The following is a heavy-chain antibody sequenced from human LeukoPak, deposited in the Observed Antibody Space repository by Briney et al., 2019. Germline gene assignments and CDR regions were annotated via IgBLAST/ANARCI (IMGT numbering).Heavy chain of an antibody. D-gene: IGHD6-13*01. CDR2: IYHSGST. V-gene: IGHV4-4*02. CDR1: GGSISSSNW. J-gene: IGHJ4*02. CDR3: ARDVRAAAGNAGFDY. Sequence: PSETLSLTCAVSGGSISSSNWWSWVRQPPGKGLEWIGSIYHSGSTYYNPSLKSRVTISVDTSKNQFSLKLCSVTAADTAVYYCARDVRAAAGNAGFDYWGQGTLVTVSS.